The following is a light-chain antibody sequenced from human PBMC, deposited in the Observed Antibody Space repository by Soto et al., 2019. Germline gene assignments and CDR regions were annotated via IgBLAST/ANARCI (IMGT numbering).Light chain of an antibody. CDR3: PLYFGDPLRV. V-gene: IGLV7-43*01. CDR1: TGAVTSDYT. Sequence: QTVVTQEPSLTVSPGVTVTLTCASSTGAVTSDYTPNWIQQKPGQAPRSLIYNTIKKQSGTPDRFSGSLVGGKAVLTVSGVQHEDEADYYCPLYFGDPLRVFGGGTKVTVL. J-gene: IGLJ3*02. CDR2: NTI.